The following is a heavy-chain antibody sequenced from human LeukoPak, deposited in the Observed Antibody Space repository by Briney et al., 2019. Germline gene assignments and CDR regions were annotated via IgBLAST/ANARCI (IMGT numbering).Heavy chain of an antibody. Sequence: SETLSLTCTVSGGSISSYYWSWIRQPPGKGLEWIGYISYSGSTNYNPSLKSRVTISGDTSKNQFSLKLSPVTAADTAVYYCAREGYCTNGECYRGNFDYWGQGTLVTVSS. V-gene: IGHV4-59*01. CDR2: ISYSGST. D-gene: IGHD2-8*01. CDR1: GGSISSYY. J-gene: IGHJ4*02. CDR3: AREGYCTNGECYRGNFDY.